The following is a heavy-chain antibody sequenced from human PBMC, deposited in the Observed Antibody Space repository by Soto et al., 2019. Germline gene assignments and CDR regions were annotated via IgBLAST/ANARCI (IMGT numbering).Heavy chain of an antibody. CDR1: GYTLTGYY. Sequence: VASVKVSCKASGYTLTGYYMHWVRQAPGQGLEWMGWINPNSGGTNYAQKFQGWVTMTRDTSISTAYMELSRLRSDDTAVYYCARDISMIVVSPPEYSQHWGQGTLVTVSS. J-gene: IGHJ1*01. V-gene: IGHV1-2*04. D-gene: IGHD3-22*01. CDR3: ARDISMIVVSPPEYSQH. CDR2: INPNSGGT.